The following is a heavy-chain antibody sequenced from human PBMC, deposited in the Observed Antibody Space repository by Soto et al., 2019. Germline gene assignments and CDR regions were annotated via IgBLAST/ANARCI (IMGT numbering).Heavy chain of an antibody. Sequence: GGSLRLSCAASGFTFSDRYMDWVRQAPGKGLEWVGRTKNKANSYTTEYAASVKGRFTISRNYSRDSVYLQMNSLKTDDTAVYYCTIEGAYPGPDFDYWGQGTLVTVSS. CDR3: TIEGAYPGPDFDY. V-gene: IGHV3-72*01. D-gene: IGHD3-16*01. J-gene: IGHJ4*02. CDR2: TKNKANSYTT. CDR1: GFTFSDRY.